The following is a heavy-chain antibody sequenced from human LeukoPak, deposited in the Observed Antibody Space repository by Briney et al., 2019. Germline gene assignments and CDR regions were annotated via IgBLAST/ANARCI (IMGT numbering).Heavy chain of an antibody. CDR3: ASTGVGGVFDY. D-gene: IGHD1-26*01. Sequence: PGGSLRLSXAASGFTFSSYWMSWVRQAPGKGLEWVANIKQDGSEKYYVDSVKGRFTISRDNAKNSLYLQMNSLRAEDTAVYYCASTGVGGVFDYWGQGTLVTVSS. V-gene: IGHV3-7*01. J-gene: IGHJ4*02. CDR2: IKQDGSEK. CDR1: GFTFSSYW.